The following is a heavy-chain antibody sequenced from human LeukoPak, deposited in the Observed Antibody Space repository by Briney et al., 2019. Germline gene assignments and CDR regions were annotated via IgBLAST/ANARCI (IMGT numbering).Heavy chain of an antibody. CDR1: GGSISSSSHY. J-gene: IGHJ4*02. Sequence: SETLSLTCTVSGGSISSSSHYWGWIRQPPQPPGKGLEWIGSFYYSGSTYYNPSLKSRVTISGDTSKNQFSLKLSSVTAADTAVYYCARSRGYDYHFDYWGQGTLVTVSS. CDR3: ARSRGYDYHFDY. CDR2: FYYSGST. D-gene: IGHD5-12*01. V-gene: IGHV4-39*07.